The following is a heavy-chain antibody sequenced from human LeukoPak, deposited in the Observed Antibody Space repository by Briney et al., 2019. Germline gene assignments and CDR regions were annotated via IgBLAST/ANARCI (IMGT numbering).Heavy chain of an antibody. CDR3: AQHAGVGQNWFDS. J-gene: IGHJ5*01. Sequence: GGSLRLSCAASGLIFSNSGMHWVRQAPGKGLEWVTFIRYDGGIQYDADSVKGRFTISKDNSKNTMYLQMNSLRVDDTTVYYWAQHAGVGQNWFDSWGQGTLVTVSS. CDR2: IRYDGGIQ. CDR1: GLIFSNSG. V-gene: IGHV3-30*02.